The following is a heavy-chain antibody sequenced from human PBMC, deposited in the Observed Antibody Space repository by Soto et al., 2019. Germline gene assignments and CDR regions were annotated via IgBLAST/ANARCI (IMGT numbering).Heavy chain of an antibody. D-gene: IGHD3-10*01. V-gene: IGHV1-18*01. CDR1: GYTFSSYG. CDR3: ARGRAINFDY. J-gene: IGHJ4*02. CDR2: ISAYNANT. Sequence: QVQLVQSGPEVKKPGASVKVSCKASGYTFSSYGLSWVRQAPGQGLEWMGWISAYNANTNYAPKFQGRVTMSTDTSTSTAFMELRSLRYDDTAVYYCARGRAINFDYWDQGTLVTVSS.